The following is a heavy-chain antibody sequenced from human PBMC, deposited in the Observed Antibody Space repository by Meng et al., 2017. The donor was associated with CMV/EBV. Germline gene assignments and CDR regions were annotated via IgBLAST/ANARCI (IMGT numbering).Heavy chain of an antibody. V-gene: IGHV3-15*01. CDR1: GFTFSNAW. D-gene: IGHD4-17*01. Sequence: GESLKISCAASGFTFSNAWMSWVRQAPGKGLEWVGRIKSKTDGGTTDYAAPVKGRFTISRDDSKNTLYLRMNSLKTEDTAVYYCTTGRATVTGYYYYGMDVWGQGTTVTVSS. J-gene: IGHJ6*02. CDR3: TTGRATVTGYYYYGMDV. CDR2: IKSKTDGGTT.